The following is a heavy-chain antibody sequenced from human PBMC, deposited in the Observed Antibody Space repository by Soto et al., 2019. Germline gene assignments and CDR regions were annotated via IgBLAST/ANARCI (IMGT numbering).Heavy chain of an antibody. Sequence: VGSLRLSCAASGFTFGSYAMSWVRQAPGKGLEWVSTISNSGNSTYYADSVKGRFTITRDNSQNTQYLQMNSLRAEDTAVYYCAKDKGYDSSEGGDYWGQGTLVTVSS. CDR1: GFTFGSYA. J-gene: IGHJ4*02. D-gene: IGHD3-22*01. CDR3: AKDKGYDSSEGGDY. V-gene: IGHV3-23*01. CDR2: ISNSGNST.